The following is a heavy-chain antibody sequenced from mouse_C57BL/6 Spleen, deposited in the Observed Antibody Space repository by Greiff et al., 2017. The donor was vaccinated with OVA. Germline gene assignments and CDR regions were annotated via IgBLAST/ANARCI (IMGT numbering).Heavy chain of an antibody. CDR2: IYPGSGNT. Sequence: QVQLQQSGAELVRPGASVKLSCKASGYTFTDYYINWVKQRPGQGLEWIARIYPGSGNTYYNEKFKGKATLTAEKSSSTAYMQLSSLTSEDSAVYFCARSQLGPVDYWGQGTTRTVSS. CDR3: ARSQLGPVDY. CDR1: GYTFTDYY. D-gene: IGHD4-1*02. V-gene: IGHV1-76*01. J-gene: IGHJ2*01.